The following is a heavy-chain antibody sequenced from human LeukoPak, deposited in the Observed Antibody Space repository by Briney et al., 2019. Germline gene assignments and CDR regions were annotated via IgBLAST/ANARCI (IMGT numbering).Heavy chain of an antibody. CDR3: ARAFKGTIFGVVILHAFDI. CDR1: GGTFSSYA. CDR2: IIPIFGTA. D-gene: IGHD3-3*01. J-gene: IGHJ3*02. V-gene: IGHV1-69*01. Sequence: ASVKVSCKASGGTFSSYAISWVRQAPGQGLEWMGGIIPIFGTANYAQKFQGRVTITADESTSTAYMELSSLRSEDTAVYYCARAFKGTIFGVVILHAFDIWGQGTMVTVPS.